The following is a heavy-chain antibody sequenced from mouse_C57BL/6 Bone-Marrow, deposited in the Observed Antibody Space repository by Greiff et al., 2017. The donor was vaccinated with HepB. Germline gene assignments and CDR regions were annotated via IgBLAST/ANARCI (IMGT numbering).Heavy chain of an antibody. CDR1: GYTFTSYW. J-gene: IGHJ3*01. Sequence: QVQLKQPGAELVKPGASVKMSCKASGYTFTSYWITWVKQRPGQGLEWIGDIYPGSGSTNYNEKFKSKATLTVDTSSSTAYMQLSSLTSEDSAVYYGARQWFYYYGSSPAWFAYWGQGTLVTVSA. CDR2: IYPGSGST. CDR3: ARQWFYYYGSSPAWFAY. V-gene: IGHV1-55*01. D-gene: IGHD1-1*01.